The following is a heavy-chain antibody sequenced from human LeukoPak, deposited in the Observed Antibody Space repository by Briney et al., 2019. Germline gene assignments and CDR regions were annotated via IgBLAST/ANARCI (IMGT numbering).Heavy chain of an antibody. D-gene: IGHD5-18*01. J-gene: IGHJ3*02. Sequence: GGSLRLSCAVSGFTFSSYSMNWVRQAPGKGLEWVSFISSSSSYIHYADSVKGRFTISRDNAKNSLYLQMNSLRAEDTAVYYCARVVDTPMVLYGAFDIWGQGTMVTVSS. V-gene: IGHV3-21*01. CDR1: GFTFSSYS. CDR2: ISSSSSYI. CDR3: ARVVDTPMVLYGAFDI.